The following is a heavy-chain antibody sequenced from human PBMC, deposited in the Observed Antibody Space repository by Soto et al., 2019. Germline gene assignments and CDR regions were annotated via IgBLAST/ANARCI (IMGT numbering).Heavy chain of an antibody. Sequence: QVQLVQSGAEVKKPGSSVKVSCKASGGTFSSYTISWVRQAPGQGLEWMGRIIPILGIANYAQKFQGRVXSTADKSTSTASMELSSLKSEDTAVYYCASEQQLDYGGQGTLVTVSS. J-gene: IGHJ4*02. V-gene: IGHV1-69*02. CDR1: GGTFSSYT. CDR3: ASEQQLDY. D-gene: IGHD6-13*01. CDR2: IIPILGIA.